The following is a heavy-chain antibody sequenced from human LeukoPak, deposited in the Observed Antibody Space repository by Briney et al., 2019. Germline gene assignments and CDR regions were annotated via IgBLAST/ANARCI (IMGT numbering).Heavy chain of an antibody. CDR1: GFTFSSYW. CDR3: AREVAVANFDY. Sequence: PGGSLRLSCAASGFTFSSYWMGWVRQAPGKGLEWVANIKQDGSEKYYVDSVKGRFTISRDNAKNSLYLQMNSLRAEDTAVYYCAREVAVANFDYWGQGTLVTVSS. V-gene: IGHV3-7*01. J-gene: IGHJ4*02. D-gene: IGHD6-19*01. CDR2: IKQDGSEK.